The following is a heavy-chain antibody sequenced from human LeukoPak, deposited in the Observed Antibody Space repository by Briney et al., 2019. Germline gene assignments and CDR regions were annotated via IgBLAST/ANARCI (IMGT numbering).Heavy chain of an antibody. D-gene: IGHD2-15*01. CDR1: GYTFTGYY. Sequence: ASVKVSCKASGYTFTGYYMHWVRQAPGQGLEWMGWINPNSGGTNYAQKFQGRVTMTRDTSISTAYMELSRLRSDDTAVYYCARDNLSSSYPDYWGQGTLVTVSS. V-gene: IGHV1-2*02. CDR3: ARDNLSSSYPDY. CDR2: INPNSGGT. J-gene: IGHJ4*02.